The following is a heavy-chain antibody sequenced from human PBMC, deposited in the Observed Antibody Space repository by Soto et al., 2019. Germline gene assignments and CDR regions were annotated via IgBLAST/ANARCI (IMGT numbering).Heavy chain of an antibody. CDR3: ARKWLRFMLDY. CDR1: GGSFSGYY. J-gene: IGHJ4*02. D-gene: IGHD5-12*01. V-gene: IGHV4-34*01. CDR2: INHSGST. Sequence: SETLSLTCAVYGGSFSGYYWSWIRQPPGKGLEWIGEINHSGSTNYNPSLKSRVTISVDTSKNQFSLKLSSVTAADTAVYYCARKWLRFMLDYWSQGTLVTVSS.